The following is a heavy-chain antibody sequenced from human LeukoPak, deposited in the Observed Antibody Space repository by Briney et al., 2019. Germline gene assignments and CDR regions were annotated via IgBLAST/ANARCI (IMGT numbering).Heavy chain of an antibody. D-gene: IGHD3-22*01. CDR3: ARDQYYDSSGYSNYYYGMDV. CDR2: ISSSSTYI. V-gene: IGHV3-21*01. Sequence: GGSLRLSCAASGFTFNSYSMNWVRQAPGKGLEWVSSISSSSTYIYYADSTKGRFTISRDNAKNSLYLQMNSLRVEDTAVYYCARDQYYDSSGYSNYYYGMDVWGQGTTVTASS. CDR1: GFTFNSYS. J-gene: IGHJ6*02.